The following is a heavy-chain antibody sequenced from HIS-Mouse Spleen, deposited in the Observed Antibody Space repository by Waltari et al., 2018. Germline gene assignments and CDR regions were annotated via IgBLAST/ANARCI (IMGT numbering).Heavy chain of an antibody. J-gene: IGHJ3*02. D-gene: IGHD6-13*01. CDR1: GYSISSGYY. CDR2: IYHSGST. CDR3: ARGSLGDSRAFDI. Sequence: QVQLQESGPGLVKPSETLSLTCTVSGYSISSGYYWGWIRQPPGKGLEWIGSIYHSGSTYYNPSLKSRVTTAVDTSKNQFSLKLSSVTAADTAVYYCARGSLGDSRAFDIWGQGTMVTVSS. V-gene: IGHV4-38-2*02.